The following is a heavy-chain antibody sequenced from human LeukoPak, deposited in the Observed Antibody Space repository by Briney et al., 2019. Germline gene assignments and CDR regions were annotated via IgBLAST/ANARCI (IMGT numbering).Heavy chain of an antibody. Sequence: GESLNISCQGSGSTSYWIGWVRQMPGKGLEWMGIIYPGDSDTKYSPSFQGQVTMSVDKSISTAYLQWSSLKASDTAMYYCARSHGDGYSLGYWGQGTLVTVSS. J-gene: IGHJ4*02. CDR1: GSTSYW. CDR2: IYPGDSDT. D-gene: IGHD5-24*01. CDR3: ARSHGDGYSLGY. V-gene: IGHV5-51*01.